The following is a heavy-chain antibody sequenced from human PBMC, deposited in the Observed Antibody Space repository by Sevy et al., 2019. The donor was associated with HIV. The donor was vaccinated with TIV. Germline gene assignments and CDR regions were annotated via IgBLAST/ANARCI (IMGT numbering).Heavy chain of an antibody. CDR1: GYNITSYW. Sequence: GESLKISCKGSGYNITSYWIGWVRQMPGKGLEWMGIINHRDSDTRYIPSFQGQVTISVDKSINTAYLQWSSLKASDPAMYYCARKWSSSADYWGQGTLVTVSS. J-gene: IGHJ4*02. D-gene: IGHD6-6*01. CDR2: INHRDSDT. CDR3: ARKWSSSADY. V-gene: IGHV5-51*01.